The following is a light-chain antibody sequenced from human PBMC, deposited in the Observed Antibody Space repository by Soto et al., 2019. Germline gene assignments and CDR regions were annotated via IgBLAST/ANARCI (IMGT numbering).Light chain of an antibody. V-gene: IGKV1-39*01. CDR2: DAS. J-gene: IGKJ1*01. CDR1: QTIGTY. Sequence: IEVTQSPSSLAASLGDRVTITCRASQTIGTYVNWYRQKSGAAPELLIYDASTLQSGVPSRFRGGASGTDFTLTISSLQLDEFATYYCQQSYNTPLTFGQGTKVDI. CDR3: QQSYNTPLT.